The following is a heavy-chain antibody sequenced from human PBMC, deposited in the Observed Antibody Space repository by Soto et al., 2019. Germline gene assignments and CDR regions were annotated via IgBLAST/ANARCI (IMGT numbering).Heavy chain of an antibody. V-gene: IGHV3-15*01. CDR1: GFTFSNAW. J-gene: IGHJ3*02. D-gene: IGHD6-13*01. CDR2: IKSKTDGGTT. Sequence: GGSLRLSCAASGFTFSNAWMSWVRQAPGKGLEWVGRIKSKTDGGTTDYAAPVKGRFTISRDDSKNTLYLQMNSLKTEDTAVYYCTTVVFLAAAANDAFDIWGLGTMVTVSS. CDR3: TTVVFLAAAANDAFDI.